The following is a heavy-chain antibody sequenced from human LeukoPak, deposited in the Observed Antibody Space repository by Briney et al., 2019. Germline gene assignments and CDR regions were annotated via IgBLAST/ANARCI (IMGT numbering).Heavy chain of an antibody. CDR3: ARQGYTNNLGGYFGYKDDGFDL. Sequence: GASVKVSCKASGGTFSSYVITWVRQAPGQGLEWMGRIIPIFGTPDYAQKFQGRVTITADESTSTAYMELSRLRFEDTAVYHCARQGYTNNLGGYFGYKDDGFDLWGQGTMVTVSS. CDR1: GGTFSSYV. J-gene: IGHJ3*01. D-gene: IGHD3-9*01. CDR2: IIPIFGTP. V-gene: IGHV1-69*13.